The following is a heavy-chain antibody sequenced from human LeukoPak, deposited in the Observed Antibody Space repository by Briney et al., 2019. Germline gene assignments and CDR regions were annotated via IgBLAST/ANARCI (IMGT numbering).Heavy chain of an antibody. V-gene: IGHV3-53*01. D-gene: IGHD2-2*01. CDR1: GFTVSSNY. CDR3: ASGPAADY. Sequence: GGSLRLSCEASGFTVSSNYMSWVRQAPGKGLEWVSVIYSGGSTYYADSVKGRFTISRDNSKNTLYLQMNSLRAEDTAVYYCASGPAADYWGQGTLVTVSS. CDR2: IYSGGST. J-gene: IGHJ4*02.